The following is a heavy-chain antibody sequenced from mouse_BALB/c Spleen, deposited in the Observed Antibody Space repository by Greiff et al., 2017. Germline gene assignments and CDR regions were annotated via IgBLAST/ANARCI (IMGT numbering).Heavy chain of an antibody. V-gene: IGHV5-9-4*01. J-gene: IGHJ2*01. CDR1: GFTFSSYA. CDR3: ARIYYYGSSPYFDY. Sequence: EVQLQESGGGLVKPGGSLKLSCAASGFTFSSYAMSWVRQSPEKRLEWVAEISSGGSYTYYPDTVTGRFTISRDNAKNTLYLEMSSLRSEDTAMYYCARIYYYGSSPYFDYWGQGTTLTVSS. D-gene: IGHD1-1*01. CDR2: ISSGGSYT.